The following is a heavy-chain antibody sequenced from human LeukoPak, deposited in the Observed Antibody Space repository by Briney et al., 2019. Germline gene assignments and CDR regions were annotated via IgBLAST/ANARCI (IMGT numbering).Heavy chain of an antibody. Sequence: SQTLSLTCTVSGGSISSGGYYWSWIRQHPGKGLEWIGYIYYSGSTYYNPSLKSRVTISVDTSKNQFSLKLSSVTAAGTAVYYCARRYGSGSYYRFDYWGQGTLVTVSS. CDR2: IYYSGST. V-gene: IGHV4-31*03. D-gene: IGHD3-10*01. CDR3: ARRYGSGSYYRFDY. J-gene: IGHJ4*02. CDR1: GGSISSGGYY.